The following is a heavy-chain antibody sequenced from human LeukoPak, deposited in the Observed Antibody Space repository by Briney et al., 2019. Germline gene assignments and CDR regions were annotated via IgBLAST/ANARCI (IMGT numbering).Heavy chain of an antibody. CDR1: GGSFSGYY. J-gene: IGHJ6*02. CDR2: INHSGST. Sequence: SETLSLTCAVYGGSFSGYYWSWIRQPPGKGLEWIGEINHSGSTNYNPSLKSRVTISVDTSKNQFSLKLSSVTAADTAVYYCARERASEWLGQYYYYYYGMDVWGQGTTVTVSS. CDR3: ARERASEWLGQYYYYYYGMDV. D-gene: IGHD6-19*01. V-gene: IGHV4-34*01.